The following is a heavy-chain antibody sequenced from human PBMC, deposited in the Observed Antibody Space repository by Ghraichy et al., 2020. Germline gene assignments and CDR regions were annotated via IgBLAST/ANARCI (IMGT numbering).Heavy chain of an antibody. J-gene: IGHJ4*02. Sequence: LSLTCAASGFTFSNYWMHWVRQVPGKGLVWVARINGGGTSTNYADSVKGRFTISRDNAKNMLYLQMNSLRAEDTAVYYCAKVGGQNWLDCWGQGTLVIVCS. D-gene: IGHD2-15*01. CDR1: GFTFSNYW. CDR3: AKVGGQNWLDC. CDR2: INGGGTST. V-gene: IGHV3-74*01.